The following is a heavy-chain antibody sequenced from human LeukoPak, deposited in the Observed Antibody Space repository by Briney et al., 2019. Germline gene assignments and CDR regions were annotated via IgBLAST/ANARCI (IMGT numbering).Heavy chain of an antibody. CDR2: INPNSGGT. CDR3: ARARMSRDGYNWDY. V-gene: IGHV1-2*06. CDR1: GYTFTGYY. Sequence: GASVKVSCKASGYTFTGYYMHWVRQAPGQGLEWMGRINPNSGGTNYAQKVQGRVTMTRDTPISTDYLELSRLRSDDTAVYYCARARMSRDGYNWDYWGQGTLVTVSS. J-gene: IGHJ4*02. D-gene: IGHD5-24*01.